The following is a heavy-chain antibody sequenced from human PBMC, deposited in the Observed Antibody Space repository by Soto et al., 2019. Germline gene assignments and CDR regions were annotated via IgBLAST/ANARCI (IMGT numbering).Heavy chain of an antibody. CDR3: ARQYSSSWTTYYYYGMDV. CDR1: GFTFSSYG. Sequence: GGSLTLSCAASGFTFSSYGMHWVRQAPGKGLEWVAVIWYDGSNKYYADSVKGRFTISRDNSKNTLYLQMNSLRAEDTAVYYCARQYSSSWTTYYYYGMDVWGQGTTVTVSS. D-gene: IGHD6-13*01. V-gene: IGHV3-33*01. CDR2: IWYDGSNK. J-gene: IGHJ6*02.